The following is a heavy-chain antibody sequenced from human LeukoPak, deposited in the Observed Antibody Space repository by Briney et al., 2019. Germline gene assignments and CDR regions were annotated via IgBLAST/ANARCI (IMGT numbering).Heavy chain of an antibody. CDR1: GFTITTYA. V-gene: IGHV3-23*01. D-gene: IGHD1-26*01. Sequence: GGSLRLSCAASGFTITTYAVNWVRQAPANGLEWVSGIGGGGTEYYADSVKGRFIISSDNSQNLVHLQMNSLTVEDTAVYYCARAQGALDYWGQGTLVTVSS. CDR3: ARAQGALDY. CDR2: IGGGGTE. J-gene: IGHJ4*02.